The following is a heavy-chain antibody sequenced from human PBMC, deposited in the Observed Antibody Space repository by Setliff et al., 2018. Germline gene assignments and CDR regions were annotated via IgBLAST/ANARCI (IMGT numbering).Heavy chain of an antibody. CDR3: ARRVGSVGIQLPDY. Sequence: ASVKVSCKASGYTFTSYDINWVRQATGQGLEWMGWMNPNSGNTGYAQKFQGRVTMTRNTSISTAYMELSSLRFEDTAVYYCARRVGSVGIQLPDYWGQGTLVTSPQ. CDR1: GYTFTSYD. J-gene: IGHJ4*02. CDR2: MNPNSGNT. V-gene: IGHV1-8*02. D-gene: IGHD5-18*01.